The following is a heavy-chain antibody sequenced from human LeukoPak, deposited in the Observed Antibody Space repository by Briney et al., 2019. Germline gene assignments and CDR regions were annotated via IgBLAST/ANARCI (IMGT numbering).Heavy chain of an antibody. J-gene: IGHJ4*02. CDR2: IKQDGSEK. Sequence: GGSLRLSCAASGFTFSSYWVSWVRQAPGKGLEWVANIKQDGSEKYYVDSVKGRFTISRDNSKTTLYLQMNSLRAEDTAVYYCARDADTSNHFSWLDHWGQGTLVTVSS. CDR3: ARDADTSNHFSWLDH. CDR1: GFTFSSYW. D-gene: IGHD3-22*01. V-gene: IGHV3-7*01.